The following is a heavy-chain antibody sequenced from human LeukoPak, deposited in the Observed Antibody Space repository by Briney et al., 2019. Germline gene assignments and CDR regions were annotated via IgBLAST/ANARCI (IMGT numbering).Heavy chain of an antibody. V-gene: IGHV3-53*01. Sequence: GGSLRLSCAASGFIVRNYYLSWVRQAPGKGLEWVSVIYSGGSTYYADSVKGRFTISRDNSKNTLYLQMNSLRAEDTAVYYCAKDRIDGGAFDIWGQGTMVTVSS. J-gene: IGHJ3*02. CDR3: AKDRIDGGAFDI. CDR2: IYSGGST. CDR1: GFIVRNYY. D-gene: IGHD5-24*01.